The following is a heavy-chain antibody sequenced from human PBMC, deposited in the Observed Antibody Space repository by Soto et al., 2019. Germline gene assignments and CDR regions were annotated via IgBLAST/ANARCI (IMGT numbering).Heavy chain of an antibody. V-gene: IGHV3-33*08. CDR2: IFYDESKE. D-gene: IGHD6-6*01. CDR1: GFKSVDYA. CDR3: ARDAAARDGRGGMDV. Sequence: PGGSLRLSCAASGFKSVDYAMGWVRQAPGKGLEWVAVIFYDESKEYYADSVRGRFTISRDNSNNMLYLQMNSLRGEDTALYYCARDAAARDGRGGMDVWGQGTTVTVSS. J-gene: IGHJ6*02.